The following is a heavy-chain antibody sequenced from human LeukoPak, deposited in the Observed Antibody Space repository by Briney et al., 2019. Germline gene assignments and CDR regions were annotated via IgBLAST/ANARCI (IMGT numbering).Heavy chain of an antibody. CDR2: IYPGDSDT. CDR1: GYSFTSYW. J-gene: IGHJ6*02. Sequence: GESLKISCKGYGYSFTSYWIAWVRQMPGKGLEWMGIIYPGDSDTRYSPSFQGQVTISAGKSISTAYLQWSSLKASDTAMYYCARIAAAGVTFFNYYGMDVWGQGTTVTVSS. CDR3: ARIAAAGVTFFNYYGMDV. D-gene: IGHD6-13*01. V-gene: IGHV5-51*01.